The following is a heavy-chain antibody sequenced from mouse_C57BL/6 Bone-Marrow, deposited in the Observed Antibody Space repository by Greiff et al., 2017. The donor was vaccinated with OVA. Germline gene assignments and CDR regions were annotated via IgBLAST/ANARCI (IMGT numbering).Heavy chain of an antibody. Sequence: QVQLQQPGAELVKPGASVKLSCKASGYTFTSYWMQWVKQRPGQGLEWIGEIDPSDSSTNYNQKFKGKATLTVDTYSSTAYMQLSSLTSEDSAVYYGARDDYVDYAMDYWGQGTSVTVSS. CDR2: IDPSDSST. D-gene: IGHD2-4*01. CDR3: ARDDYVDYAMDY. J-gene: IGHJ4*01. V-gene: IGHV1-50*01. CDR1: GYTFTSYW.